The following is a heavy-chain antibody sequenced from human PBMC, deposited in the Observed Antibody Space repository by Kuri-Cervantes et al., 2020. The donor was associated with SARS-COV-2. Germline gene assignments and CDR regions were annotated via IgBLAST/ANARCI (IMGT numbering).Heavy chain of an antibody. CDR2: ISSSGSYK. J-gene: IGHJ4*02. CDR1: GGSISSYY. CDR3: ASPLSGSYWASRRSDY. V-gene: IGHV3-21*01. Sequence: ETLSLTCTVSGGSISSYYWNWVRQAPGKGLEWLSSISSSGSYKYYADSVKGRFTISRDNAKNSLYLQMNSLRAEDTAVYYCASPLSGSYWASRRSDYWGQGTLVTVSS. D-gene: IGHD1-26*01.